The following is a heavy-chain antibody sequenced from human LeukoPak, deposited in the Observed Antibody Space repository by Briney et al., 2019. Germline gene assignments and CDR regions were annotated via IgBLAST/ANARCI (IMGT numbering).Heavy chain of an antibody. CDR2: IHPGRGDT. D-gene: IGHD7-27*01. V-gene: IGHV1-2*02. J-gene: IGHJ4*02. Sequence: ASVKVSCKALGYTFSDHYFHWLRQAPGQGIEWMGWIHPGRGDTNIAQKFQGRVSLNRDMSISTAYMELSRLTSDDTAGYYCARDHNWGPDYWGQGNLVSVSS. CDR3: ARDHNWGPDY. CDR1: GYTFSDHY.